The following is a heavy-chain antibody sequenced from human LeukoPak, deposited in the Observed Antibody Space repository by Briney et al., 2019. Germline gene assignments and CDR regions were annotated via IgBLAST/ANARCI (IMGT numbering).Heavy chain of an antibody. D-gene: IGHD2-2*01. V-gene: IGHV4-39*01. J-gene: IGHJ3*01. CDR3: ARRGSRLVVLLSAFDF. CDR2: VDYSGTT. Sequence: SETLSLMCTVSGGSTRSRGYYWDWVRQPPGKGLEWIGSVDYSGTTHYNPSLKSRVTISVDTSENQFSLKLTSVTAADTAVYYCARRGSRLVVLLSAFDFWGQGTMVTVSS. CDR1: GGSTRSRGYY.